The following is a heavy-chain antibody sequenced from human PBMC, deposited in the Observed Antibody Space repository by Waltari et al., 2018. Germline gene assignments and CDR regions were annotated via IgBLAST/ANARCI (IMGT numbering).Heavy chain of an antibody. V-gene: IGHV4-39*07. Sequence: QLQLQESGPGLVKPSETLSLTCTVSGGSISSSSYYWGWIRQPPGKGLEWIGSIYYSGSTYYNPSLKSRGTISVDTSKNQFSLKLSSVTAADTAVYYGARLGSLAFVDYWGQGTRVTVSS. CDR2: IYYSGST. J-gene: IGHJ4*02. CDR3: ARLGSLAFVDY. CDR1: GGSISSSSYY. D-gene: IGHD3-16*01.